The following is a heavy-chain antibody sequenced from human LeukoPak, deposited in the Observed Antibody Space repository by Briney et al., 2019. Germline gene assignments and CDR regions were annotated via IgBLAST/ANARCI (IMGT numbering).Heavy chain of an antibody. Sequence: SQTLALTCTVSGRSISSGGYYWSWIRQHPGKRLQSIRYIYYSGSTYYNPSLRSRVTISLDTPKNQFSLNLSTATAPYNAHHCRARDTADRSGPNVWFDPWGQGTLVTVSS. CDR1: GRSISSGGYY. CDR2: IYYSGST. V-gene: IGHV4-31*03. J-gene: IGHJ5*02. D-gene: IGHD3-22*01. CDR3: ARDTADRSGPNVWFDP.